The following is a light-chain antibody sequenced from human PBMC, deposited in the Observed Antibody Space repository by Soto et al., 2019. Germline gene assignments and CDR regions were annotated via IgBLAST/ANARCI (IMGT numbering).Light chain of an antibody. Sequence: DIQITPSPATPSASVGDRVTITCRASQSVRSWLAWYQQKPGTAPKLLIYDASSLESGVPSRFSGSGSGTEFTLTISSLQPDDFATYYCQQYNSYSITFGQGTRLEIK. V-gene: IGKV1-5*01. CDR3: QQYNSYSIT. CDR1: QSVRSW. J-gene: IGKJ5*01. CDR2: DAS.